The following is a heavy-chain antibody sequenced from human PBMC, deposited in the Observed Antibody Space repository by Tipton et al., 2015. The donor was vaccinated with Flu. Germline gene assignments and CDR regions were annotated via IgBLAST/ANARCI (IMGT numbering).Heavy chain of an antibody. Sequence: TLSLTCTVSDGPISSYYWSWIRQPPGKGLEWIGYIYYSGSTNYNPSLKSRVTISVDTSKNQFSLKLSSVTAADTAVYYCARGENDGAASSWFDPWGQGTPVTVSS. CDR3: ARGENDGAASSWFDP. D-gene: IGHD6-13*01. CDR2: IYYSGST. CDR1: DGPISSYY. J-gene: IGHJ5*02. V-gene: IGHV4-59*01.